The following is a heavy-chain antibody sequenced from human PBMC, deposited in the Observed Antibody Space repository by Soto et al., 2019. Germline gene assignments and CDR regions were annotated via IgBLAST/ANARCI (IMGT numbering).Heavy chain of an antibody. CDR3: AGGRGELGLGPDY. V-gene: IGHV3-7*01. CDR2: IKQDGSEK. D-gene: IGHD5-18*01. Sequence: EVQLVESGGGLVQPGGSLRLSCAASGFTFSSYWMSWVRQAPGKGLEWVANIKQDGSEKYYVDSVKGRFTISRDNAKNSLYLQINSLGAEETAVYYWAGGRGELGLGPDYWGRGPLFTVSS. J-gene: IGHJ4*02. CDR1: GFTFSSYW.